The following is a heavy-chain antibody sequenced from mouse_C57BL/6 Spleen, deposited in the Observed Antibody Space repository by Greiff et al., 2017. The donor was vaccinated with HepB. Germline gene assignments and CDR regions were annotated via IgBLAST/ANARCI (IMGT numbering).Heavy chain of an antibody. V-gene: IGHV14-1*01. CDR3: TTSGTLAWFAY. Sequence: EVKLMESGAELVRPGASVKLSCTASGFNIKDYYMHWVKQRPEQGLEWIGRIDPEDGDTEYAPKFQGKATMTADTSSNTAYLQLSSLTSEDTAVYYCTTSGTLAWFAYWGQGTLVTVSA. D-gene: IGHD4-1*01. CDR1: GFNIKDYY. J-gene: IGHJ3*01. CDR2: IDPEDGDT.